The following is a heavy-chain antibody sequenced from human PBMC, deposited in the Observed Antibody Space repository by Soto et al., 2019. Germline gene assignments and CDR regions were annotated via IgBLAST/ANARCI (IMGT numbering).Heavy chain of an antibody. V-gene: IGHV5-10-1*01. CDR1: GYSFTSYW. D-gene: IGHD2-21*02. CDR2: IDPSDSYT. CDR3: ATSALVVTAYYYYGMDV. Sequence: GESLKISCNGSGYSFTSYWISWVRQMPGKGLEWMGRIDPSDSYTNYSPSFQGHVTISADKSISTAYLQWSSLKASDTAMYYCATSALVVTAYYYYGMDVWGQGTTVTVSS. J-gene: IGHJ6*02.